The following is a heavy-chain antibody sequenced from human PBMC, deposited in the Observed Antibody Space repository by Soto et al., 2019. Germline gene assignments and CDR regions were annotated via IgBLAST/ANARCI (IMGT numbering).Heavy chain of an antibody. CDR2: IYHSGST. CDR1: GGSINIGGFY. Sequence: QVQLQESGPGLVKPSQTLSLTCTVSGGSINIGGFYWSWVRQHPGKGLEWIGYIYHSGSTYYNPSLPSRVTISEATSKNQSSLKLSSVTAADTAVYYCARRGFSYGGGYFDLWGRGTLVTVSS. CDR3: ARRGFSYGGGYFDL. V-gene: IGHV4-31*03. J-gene: IGHJ2*01. D-gene: IGHD5-18*01.